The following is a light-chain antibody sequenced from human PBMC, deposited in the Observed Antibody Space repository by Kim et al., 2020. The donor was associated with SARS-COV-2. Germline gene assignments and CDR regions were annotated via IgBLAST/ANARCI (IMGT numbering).Light chain of an antibody. Sequence: GKTVTISCTRSGGSIASNYVQWYQQRPGSAPTTVIYEDNQRPSGVPDRFSGSIDSSSNSASLTISGLKTEDEADYYCQSYDSSTWVFAGGTQLTVL. CDR2: EDN. V-gene: IGLV6-57*03. CDR1: GGSIASNY. CDR3: QSYDSSTWV. J-gene: IGLJ3*02.